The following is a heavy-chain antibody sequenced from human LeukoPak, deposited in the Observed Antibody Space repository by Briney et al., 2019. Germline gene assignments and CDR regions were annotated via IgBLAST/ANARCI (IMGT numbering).Heavy chain of an antibody. CDR1: GGTFSSYA. J-gene: IGHJ4*02. CDR2: IIPIFGTA. V-gene: IGHV1-69*06. Sequence: SVKVSCKASGGTFSSYAISWVRQAPGQGLEWMGRIIPIFGTANYAQKFQSRVTITADKSTSTAYMELSSLRSEDTAVYYCARGPYYDSSGYLDYWGQGTLVTVSS. D-gene: IGHD3-22*01. CDR3: ARGPYYDSSGYLDY.